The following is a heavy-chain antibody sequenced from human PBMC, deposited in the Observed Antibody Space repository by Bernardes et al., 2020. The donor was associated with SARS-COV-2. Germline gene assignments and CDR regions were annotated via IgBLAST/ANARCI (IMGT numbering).Heavy chain of an antibody. Sequence: GGSLRLSCAAPGFTFSSSWMHWVRQAPGKGLVWVSRTNSDGSSTNYADSVKGRFTISRDNAKNTLYLQMNSLRAEDTAVYYCARDLGYCTNGVCSPWGQGTLVTVSS. CDR3: ARDLGYCTNGVCSP. J-gene: IGHJ5*02. CDR1: GFTFSSSW. D-gene: IGHD2-8*01. CDR2: TNSDGSST. V-gene: IGHV3-74*01.